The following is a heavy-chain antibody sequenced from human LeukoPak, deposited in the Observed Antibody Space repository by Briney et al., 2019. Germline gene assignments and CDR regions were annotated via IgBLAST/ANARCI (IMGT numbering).Heavy chain of an antibody. D-gene: IGHD5-18*01. V-gene: IGHV3-7*01. CDR3: ARDTGGGYSCYDC. Sequence: GGSLRLSRAASGFTFSSYWMTWIRQAPGKGLEWVANIKQDGSEKYYVDSVKGRLTISRDNAKNSLYLQMNSLRAEDTAVYYCARDTGGGYSCYDCWGQGTLVTVSS. CDR2: IKQDGSEK. CDR1: GFTFSSYW. J-gene: IGHJ4*02.